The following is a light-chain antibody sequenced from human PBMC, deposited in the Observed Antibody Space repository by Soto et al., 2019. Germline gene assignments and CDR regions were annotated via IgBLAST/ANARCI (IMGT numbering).Light chain of an antibody. J-gene: IGKJ1*01. Sequence: EIGLTQSPGTLSLSPGERDTLSCRASQSVSSSYLAWYQQKPGQAPRLLIYGASSRATGIPDRFSGSGSGTDFTLTISRLEPEDFAVYYCQQYGSSPPWTFGQGTKVDIK. CDR1: QSVSSSY. V-gene: IGKV3-20*01. CDR2: GAS. CDR3: QQYGSSPPWT.